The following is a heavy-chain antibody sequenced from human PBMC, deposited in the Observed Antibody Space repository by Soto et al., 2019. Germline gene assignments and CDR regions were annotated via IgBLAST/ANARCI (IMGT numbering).Heavy chain of an antibody. CDR3: AVVPKGITMYPGH. Sequence: QVQLVESGGGVVQPGRSLRLSCESSGFTFSGYAVHWVRQAPGKGLEWVAVISYDGRNQYYAGSVEGRFTISRVDSKNTLYLQMKSLRVDDTAMYYCAVVPKGITMYPGHWGQGTLVTVS. CDR1: GFTFSGYA. V-gene: IGHV3-30*04. D-gene: IGHD3-10*02. CDR2: ISYDGRNQ. J-gene: IGHJ1*01.